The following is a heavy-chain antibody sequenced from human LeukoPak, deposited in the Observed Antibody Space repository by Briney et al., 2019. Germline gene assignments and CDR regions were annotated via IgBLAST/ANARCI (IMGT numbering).Heavy chain of an antibody. Sequence: PSETLSLTCAVYGGSFSGYYWSWIRQPPGKGLEWIEYIYYSGSTNYNPSLKSRVTISVDTSKNQFSLKLSSVTAADTAVYYCARLCSSSAGDWFDPWGQGTLVTVSS. V-gene: IGHV4-59*08. CDR3: ARLCSSSAGDWFDP. CDR2: IYYSGST. CDR1: GGSFSGYY. D-gene: IGHD6-6*01. J-gene: IGHJ5*02.